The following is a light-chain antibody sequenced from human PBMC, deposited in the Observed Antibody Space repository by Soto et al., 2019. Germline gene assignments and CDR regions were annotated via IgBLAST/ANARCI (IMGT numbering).Light chain of an antibody. CDR3: QQLNTYST. CDR2: AAS. CDR1: QGISSY. J-gene: IGKJ5*01. Sequence: DIQLTQSPSFLSASVGDRVTITCRASQGISSYLAWYQQKPGKYPKLLIYAASTLQSGVPSRFSGSGSGTEFTLTISSLQPEDFATYYFQQLNTYSTFGLGTRLAIK. V-gene: IGKV1-9*01.